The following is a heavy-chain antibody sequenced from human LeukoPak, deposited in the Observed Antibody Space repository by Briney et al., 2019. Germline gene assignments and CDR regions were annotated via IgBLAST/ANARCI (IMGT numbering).Heavy chain of an antibody. D-gene: IGHD2-2*01. CDR1: GGSISSYH. CDR3: ARDRYCSSTSCYGGLDP. V-gene: IGHV4-59*01. Sequence: PSETLSLTCTVSGGSISSYHWSWIRQPPGKGLEWIGYIYYSGSTNYNPSLKSRVTISVDTSKNQFSLKQSSVTAADTAVYYCARDRYCSSTSCYGGLDPWGQGTPVTVSS. CDR2: IYYSGST. J-gene: IGHJ5*02.